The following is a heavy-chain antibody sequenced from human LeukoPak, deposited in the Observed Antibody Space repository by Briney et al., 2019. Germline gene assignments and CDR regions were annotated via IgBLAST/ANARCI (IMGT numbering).Heavy chain of an antibody. Sequence: SXXASGFTFSSYWMSWVRQAPGKGLEWVANIKQDGSEKYYVDSVKGRFTISRDNAKNSLYLQMNSLRAEDTAVYYCAGGTYWGQGTLVTVSS. J-gene: IGHJ4*02. V-gene: IGHV3-7*03. CDR2: IKQDGSEK. CDR3: AGGTY. D-gene: IGHD3-16*01. CDR1: GFTFSSYW.